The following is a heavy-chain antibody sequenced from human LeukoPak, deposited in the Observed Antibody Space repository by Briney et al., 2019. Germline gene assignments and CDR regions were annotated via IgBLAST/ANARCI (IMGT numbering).Heavy chain of an antibody. V-gene: IGHV4-4*07. CDR1: GGSISSYY. Sequence: SETLSLTCTVSGGSISSYYWSWIRQPTGKGLEWIGRIYTSGSTNYNPSLKSRVTMSVDTSKNQFSLKLSSVTAADTAVYYCARAPAARHYYYGMDVWGQGTTVTVSS. CDR3: ARAPAARHYYYGMDV. J-gene: IGHJ6*02. D-gene: IGHD2-2*01. CDR2: IYTSGST.